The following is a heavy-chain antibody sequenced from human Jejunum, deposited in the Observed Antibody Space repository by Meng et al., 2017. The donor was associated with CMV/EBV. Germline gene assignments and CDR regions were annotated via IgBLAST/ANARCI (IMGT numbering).Heavy chain of an antibody. CDR1: ADSMGGSF. Sequence: LTCTVSADSMGGSFWSWIRQAPGKGLEWIGYIYYSGGTNYNPSLKSRVTISIDTSKNQFSLKLTSVTAADTAMYYCAGGRLRHWYFGLWGHGTLVTVSS. J-gene: IGHJ2*01. D-gene: IGHD4-17*01. CDR2: IYYSGGT. V-gene: IGHV4-59*01. CDR3: AGGRLRHWYFGL.